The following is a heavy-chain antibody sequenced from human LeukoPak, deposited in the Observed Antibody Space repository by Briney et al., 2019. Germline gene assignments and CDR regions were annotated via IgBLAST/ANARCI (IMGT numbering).Heavy chain of an antibody. CDR2: ISSSSSYI. CDR1: GFTFSSYA. Sequence: GGSLRLSCAASGFTFSSYAMNWVRQAPGKGLEWVSSISSSSSYIYYADSVKGRFTISRDNAKNSLYLQMNSLRAEDTAVYYCARAPYYGSGSYYYFDYWGQGTLVTVSS. J-gene: IGHJ4*02. V-gene: IGHV3-21*01. D-gene: IGHD3-10*01. CDR3: ARAPYYGSGSYYYFDY.